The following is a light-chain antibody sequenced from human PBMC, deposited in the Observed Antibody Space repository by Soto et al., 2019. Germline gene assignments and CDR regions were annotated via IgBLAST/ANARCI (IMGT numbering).Light chain of an antibody. J-gene: IGLJ1*01. CDR1: SSDVGSYNR. Sequence: QSALTQPPSVSGSPGQSVTISCTGTSSDVGSYNRVSWYQQPPGTAPKLMIYDVSNRPSGVPDRFSGSKSGNTASLTISGLQAEDEADYYCSSYTSSKTHVFGTGTKVTVL. V-gene: IGLV2-18*02. CDR3: SSYTSSKTHV. CDR2: DVS.